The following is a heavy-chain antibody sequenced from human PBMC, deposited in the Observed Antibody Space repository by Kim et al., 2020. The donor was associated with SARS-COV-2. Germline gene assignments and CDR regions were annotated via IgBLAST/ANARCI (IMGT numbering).Heavy chain of an antibody. J-gene: IGHJ6*03. D-gene: IGHD5-12*01. Sequence: SETLSLTCAVYGGSFSGYYWSWIRQPPGKGLEWIGEINHSGSTNYNPSLKSRVTISVDTSKNQFSLKLSSVTAVDTAVYYCARTIVATIHYYYYYYMDV. V-gene: IGHV4-34*01. CDR1: GGSFSGYY. CDR2: INHSGST. CDR3: ARTIVATIHYYYYYYMDV.